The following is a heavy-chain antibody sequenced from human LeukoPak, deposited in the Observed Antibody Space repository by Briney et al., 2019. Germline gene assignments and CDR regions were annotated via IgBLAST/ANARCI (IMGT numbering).Heavy chain of an antibody. CDR1: GFTVSSNY. D-gene: IGHD3-22*01. Sequence: GGSLRLSCAASGFTVSSNYMSSVRQAPGKGLEWVSIIYSGGTSYYADSVKGRFTISRDHSKNTQYLQMNRLRGEDTAVYHCARDRDEGITMIVVVITRREPSPRADLNSRNWFDPWGQGTLVTVSS. CDR2: IYSGGTS. J-gene: IGHJ5*02. CDR3: ARDRDEGITMIVVVITRREPSPRADLNSRNWFDP. V-gene: IGHV3-53*01.